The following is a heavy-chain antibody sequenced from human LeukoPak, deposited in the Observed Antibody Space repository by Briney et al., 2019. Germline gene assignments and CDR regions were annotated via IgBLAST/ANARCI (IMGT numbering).Heavy chain of an antibody. J-gene: IGHJ4*02. CDR2: ITGGGGNT. CDR1: GFTISNYA. D-gene: IGHD5-24*01. CDR3: AKDTQRDGYNKGLFDY. Sequence: GGSLRLSCAASGFTISNYAMSWVRQDPGKGLEWVSGITGGGGNTYYADSVKGRFTISRDNSKNTLYLQLNSLRAEDTAVYYCAKDTQRDGYNKGLFDYWGQGTLVTVSS. V-gene: IGHV3-23*01.